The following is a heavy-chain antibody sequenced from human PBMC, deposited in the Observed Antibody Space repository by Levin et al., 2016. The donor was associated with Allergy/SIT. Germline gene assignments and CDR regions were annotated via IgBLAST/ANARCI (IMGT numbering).Heavy chain of an antibody. CDR2: INHSGST. CDR3: ARDGPTMVRGVIWRRYYFDY. V-gene: IGHV4-34*01. Sequence: RQAPGKGLEWIGEINHSGSTNYNPSLKSRVTISVDTSKNQFSLKLSSVTAADTAVYYCARDGPTMVRGVIWRRYYFDYWGQGTLVTVSS. D-gene: IGHD3-10*01. J-gene: IGHJ4*02.